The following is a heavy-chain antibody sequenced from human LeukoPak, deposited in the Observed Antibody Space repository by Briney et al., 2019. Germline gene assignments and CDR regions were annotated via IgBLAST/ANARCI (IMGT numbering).Heavy chain of an antibody. Sequence: GGSLRLSCAASGFIFSSYGMHWVRQAPGKGLEWVAFIRYDGSKKYYADSVKGRFTISRDNSKNTLYLQMNSLRAEDTAVYYCAKDLPYSSSWEDNYWGQGTLVTVSS. J-gene: IGHJ4*02. V-gene: IGHV3-30*02. CDR3: AKDLPYSSSWEDNY. D-gene: IGHD6-13*01. CDR1: GFIFSSYG. CDR2: IRYDGSKK.